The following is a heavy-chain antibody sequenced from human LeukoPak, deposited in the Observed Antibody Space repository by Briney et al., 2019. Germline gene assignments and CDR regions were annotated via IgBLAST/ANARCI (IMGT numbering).Heavy chain of an antibody. V-gene: IGHV7-4-1*02. D-gene: IGHD3-10*01. CDR2: INTNTGNP. CDR3: ARGGPVLLWFGAQVY. J-gene: IGHJ4*02. CDR1: GYTFTSNA. Sequence: ASVKVSCKASGYTFTSNAMNWVRQAPGQGLEWMGWINTNTGNPTYAQGFTGRFVFSLDTSVSTAYLQISSLKAEDTAVYYCARGGPVLLWFGAQVYWGQGTLVTVSS.